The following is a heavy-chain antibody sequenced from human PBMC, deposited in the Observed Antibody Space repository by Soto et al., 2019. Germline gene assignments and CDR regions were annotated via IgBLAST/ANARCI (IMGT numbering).Heavy chain of an antibody. D-gene: IGHD3-3*01. CDR3: ASRAETNGRNVFCADKYYFDC. V-gene: IGHV1-8*01. CDR2: MNPNTGNS. Sequence: QVQLVQSGAEVRRPGASVKVSCEASGYTFTSYDIYWVRQATGQGLEWMGWMNPNTGNSGDAQKFQGRVTVPSGTSINAVHMELSRLRSEHTAVYYCASRAETNGRNVFCADKYYFDCRGKGTLVTVSS. CDR1: GYTFTSYD. J-gene: IGHJ4*02.